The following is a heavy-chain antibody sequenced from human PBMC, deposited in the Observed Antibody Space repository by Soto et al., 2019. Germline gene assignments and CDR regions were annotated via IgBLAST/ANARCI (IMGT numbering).Heavy chain of an antibody. CDR1: GFTFSSYG. Sequence: GGSLRLSCAASGFTFSSYGMHWVRQAPGKGLEWVAVISYDGSNKYYADSVKGRFTISRDNSKNTLYLQMNSLRAEDTAVYYCAKDRLYGDSFFDYWGQGTLVTVSS. CDR2: ISYDGSNK. D-gene: IGHD4-17*01. V-gene: IGHV3-30*18. CDR3: AKDRLYGDSFFDY. J-gene: IGHJ4*02.